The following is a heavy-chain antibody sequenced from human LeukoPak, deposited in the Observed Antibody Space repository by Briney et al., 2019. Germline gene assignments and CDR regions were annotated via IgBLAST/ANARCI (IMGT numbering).Heavy chain of an antibody. CDR1: GFTFSSYG. CDR3: AKGENDAFDI. CDR2: ISDSGGST. J-gene: IGHJ3*02. Sequence: QPGRSLRLSCAASGFTFSSYGMHWVRQAPGKGLEWVSVISDSGGSTYYADSVKGRFTISRDNPKNTLYLQMSSLRPEDTAVYYCAKGENDAFDIWGPGTMVTVSS. V-gene: IGHV3-23*01.